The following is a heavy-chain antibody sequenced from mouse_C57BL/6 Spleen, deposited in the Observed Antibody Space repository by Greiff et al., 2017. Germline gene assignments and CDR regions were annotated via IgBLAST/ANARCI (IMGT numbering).Heavy chain of an antibody. V-gene: IGHV5-6*01. J-gene: IGHJ2*01. D-gene: IGHD2-2*01. CDR1: GFTFSSYG. Sequence: EVNVVESGGDLVKPGGSLKLSCAASGFTFSSYGMSWVRQTPDKRLEWVATISSGGSYTYYPDSVKGRFTISRDNAKNTLYLQMSSLKSEDTAMYYCARQGGYDPFDYWGQGTTLTVSS. CDR3: ARQGGYDPFDY. CDR2: ISSGGSYT.